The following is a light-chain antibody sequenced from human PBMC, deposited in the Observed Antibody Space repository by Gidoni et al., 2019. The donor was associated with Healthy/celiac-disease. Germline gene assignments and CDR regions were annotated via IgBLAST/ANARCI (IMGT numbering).Light chain of an antibody. CDR3: CSYAGSGWV. CDR1: SSDVGGSNY. CDR2: DVI. V-gene: IGLV2-11*01. J-gene: IGLJ3*02. Sequence: QAALTQPRSVSGSPGQSVTISCTGTSSDVGGSNYVSWYQQHPGKAPTLMIYDVIKRPPGVPDRFSGSKSGNPASLTISGLQAEDEADYYCCSYAGSGWVFGGGTKLTVL.